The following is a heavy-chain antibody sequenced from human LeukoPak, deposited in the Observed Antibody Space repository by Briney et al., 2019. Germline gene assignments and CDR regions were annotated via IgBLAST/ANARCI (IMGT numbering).Heavy chain of an antibody. Sequence: GGSLRLSCAASGFTFSSYYMNWVRQAPGKGLEWVSYISDTSGSIHYADSVKGRFTISRDNSKNTLYLQMNSLRAEDTAVYYCARGQSVALNWGQGTLVAVSS. D-gene: IGHD6-19*01. V-gene: IGHV3-48*01. CDR2: ISDTSGSI. CDR3: ARGQSVALN. CDR1: GFTFSSYY. J-gene: IGHJ4*02.